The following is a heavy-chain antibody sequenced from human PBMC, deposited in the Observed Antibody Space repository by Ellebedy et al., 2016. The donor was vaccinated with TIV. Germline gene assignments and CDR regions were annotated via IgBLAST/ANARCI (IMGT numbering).Heavy chain of an antibody. CDR1: GGTFSSYA. D-gene: IGHD3-9*01. V-gene: IGHV1-69*13. CDR3: ARSPFYDILTGYYIHYYFDY. Sequence: ASVNVSCXASGGTFSSYAISWVRQAPGQGLEWMGGIIPIFGTANYAQKFQGRVTITADESTSTAYMELSSLRSEDTAVYYCARSPFYDILTGYYIHYYFDYWGQGTLVTVSS. J-gene: IGHJ4*02. CDR2: IIPIFGTA.